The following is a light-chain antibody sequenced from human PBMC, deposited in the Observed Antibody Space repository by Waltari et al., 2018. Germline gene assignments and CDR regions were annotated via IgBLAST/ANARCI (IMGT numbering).Light chain of an antibody. Sequence: QSVLTQPPSVSGAPGPRVTISCTRRGSTIRPGYATPWYQQLPGKAPRLLIYGVNTRPLGVPDRFFGSQSGTSASLAITGLQAEDEGDYYCQSYDTSLSVVFGGGTKLTVL. CDR3: QSYDTSLSVV. CDR1: GSTIRPGYA. CDR2: GVN. J-gene: IGLJ2*01. V-gene: IGLV1-40*01.